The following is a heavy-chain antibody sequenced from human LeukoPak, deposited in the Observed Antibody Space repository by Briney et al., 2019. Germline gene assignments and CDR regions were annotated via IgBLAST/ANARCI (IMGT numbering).Heavy chain of an antibody. V-gene: IGHV3-30-3*01. CDR2: ISYDGSNK. CDR1: GFTFSSYA. D-gene: IGHD4-17*01. J-gene: IGHJ4*02. CDR3: ARDLNTVTTNY. Sequence: GGSLRLSCAASGFTFSSYAMHWVRQAPGKGLEWVAVISYDGSNKYYADSVKGRFTISRDNSKNTLYLQMNSLRAEDTAVYYCARDLNTVTTNYWGQGTLVTVSS.